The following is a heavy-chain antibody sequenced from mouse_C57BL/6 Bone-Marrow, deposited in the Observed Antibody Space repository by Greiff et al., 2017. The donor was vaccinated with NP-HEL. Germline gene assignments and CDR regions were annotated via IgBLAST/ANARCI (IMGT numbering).Heavy chain of an antibody. Sequence: EVQLQQSGAELVRPGASVKLSCTASGFNIKDDYMHWVKQRPEQGREWIGWIDPENGDTEYASKFQGKATITADTSSNTAYLQLSSLTSEDTAVYYWTTHRFDVWGTGTTVTVSS. J-gene: IGHJ1*03. CDR1: GFNIKDDY. CDR3: TTHRFDV. CDR2: IDPENGDT. V-gene: IGHV14-4*01.